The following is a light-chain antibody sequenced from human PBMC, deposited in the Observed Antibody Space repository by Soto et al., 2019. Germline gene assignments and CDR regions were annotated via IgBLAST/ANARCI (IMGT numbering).Light chain of an antibody. CDR2: EVS. V-gene: IGLV2-23*02. J-gene: IGLJ2*01. Sequence: SALTQPASVSGSPGQSITLSCTGTSSDVGSYNLVSWYQQHPGKAPKLMIYEVSKRPSGVSNRFSDSKSGNTASLTISGLQAEDEADYYCCSYAGSSSVVFGGGTKLTVL. CDR3: CSYAGSSSVV. CDR1: SSDVGSYNL.